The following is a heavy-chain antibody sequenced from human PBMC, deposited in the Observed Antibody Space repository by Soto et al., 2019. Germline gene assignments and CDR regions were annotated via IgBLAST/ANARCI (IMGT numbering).Heavy chain of an antibody. CDR3: AKGRGEMNWANYYGLDV. V-gene: IGHV3-30*18. Sequence: QVQLVESGGGVVQPGRSLRLSCAASGFTFPRFGMHWVGRAPGKGREGVALIKYEGSQIYYADAVKGRFTISRDNGDNTLSLQMDNLRTEDTATYFCAKGRGEMNWANYYGLDVWGQGTTVTVSS. CDR2: IKYEGSQI. J-gene: IGHJ6*02. CDR1: GFTFPRFG. D-gene: IGHD7-27*01.